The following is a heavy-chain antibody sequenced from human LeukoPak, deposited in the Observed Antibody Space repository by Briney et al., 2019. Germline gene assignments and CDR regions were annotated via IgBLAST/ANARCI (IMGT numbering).Heavy chain of an antibody. V-gene: IGHV3-53*01. Sequence: GGSLRLSCAASGFSVSSSYMSWVRQAPGKGLEWVSVISGGGDTYYADSVKGRFTLSRDNSKNTVYLQLNSLRAEDTAVYYCARDVYCSGGNCYQHWGQGTLVSISS. J-gene: IGHJ1*01. CDR1: GFSVSSSY. CDR3: ARDVYCSGGNCYQH. D-gene: IGHD2-15*01. CDR2: ISGGGDT.